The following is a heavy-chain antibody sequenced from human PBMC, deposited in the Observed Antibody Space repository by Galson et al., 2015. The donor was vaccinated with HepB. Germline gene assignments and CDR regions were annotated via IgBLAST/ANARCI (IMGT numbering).Heavy chain of an antibody. CDR3: ARVMEMATIFDY. Sequence: SLRLSCAASGFTFSDYYMSWIRQAPGKGLEWVSYISSSGSTIYYADSVKGRFTISRDNARNSLYLQMNSLRAEDTAVYYCARVMEMATIFDYWGQGTLVTVSS. CDR2: ISSSGSTI. D-gene: IGHD5-24*01. CDR1: GFTFSDYY. V-gene: IGHV3-11*01. J-gene: IGHJ4*02.